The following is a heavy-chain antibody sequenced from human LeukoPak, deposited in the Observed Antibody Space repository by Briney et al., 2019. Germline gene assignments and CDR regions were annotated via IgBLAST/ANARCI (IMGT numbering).Heavy chain of an antibody. J-gene: IGHJ6*02. CDR2: IYYSGTT. CDR3: ARGGYYYYYGMDV. V-gene: IGHV4-31*03. Sequence: SQTLSLTCTVSGGSLSSGGYYWSCVRQHPGKGLEWIGYIYYSGTTYYNPSLKGRVTTSMDTSKNQFSLKLSSVTAEDTAVYYCARGGYYYYYGMDVWGQGTTVTVSS. CDR1: GGSLSSGGYY.